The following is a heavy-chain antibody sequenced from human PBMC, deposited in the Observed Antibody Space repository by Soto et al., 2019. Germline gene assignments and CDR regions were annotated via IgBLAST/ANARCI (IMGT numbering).Heavy chain of an antibody. J-gene: IGHJ6*02. CDR3: ARAGTYYYYYYGLDV. CDR2: ITTSSSYT. V-gene: IGHV3-21*01. D-gene: IGHD1-1*01. CDR1: GFTFSTYS. Sequence: EVQLVESGGGLVKSGGSLRLSCAASGFTFSTYSFTWVRQAPGKGLEWVSSITTSSSYTYYADSVKGRFTISRDDAKNSLFLKMNSLRAEDTAVYYCARAGTYYYYYYGLDVWGQGATVTVSS.